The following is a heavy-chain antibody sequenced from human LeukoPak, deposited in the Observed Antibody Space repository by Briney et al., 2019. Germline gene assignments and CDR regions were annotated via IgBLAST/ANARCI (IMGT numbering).Heavy chain of an antibody. CDR2: ICPDGTVT. V-gene: IGHV3-74*01. CDR3: VRDFRSADY. CDR1: GFAFSTYC. J-gene: IGHJ4*02. Sequence: GGSLRLSCAASGFAFSTYCMHWVRQAPGKGPMWVSRICPDGTVTNYADSVKARFIMSRANARNTVYLQMNSLRVEDTAVYYCVRDFRSADYWGQGTLVTVSS.